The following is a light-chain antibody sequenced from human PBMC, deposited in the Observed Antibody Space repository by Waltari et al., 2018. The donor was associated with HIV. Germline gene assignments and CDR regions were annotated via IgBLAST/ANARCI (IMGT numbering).Light chain of an antibody. V-gene: IGKV1D-12*01. CDR3: QQANSFPFT. CDR2: AAS. J-gene: IGKJ4*01. Sequence: DLQMTQSPSYVSASVGARITITCRASQSITTNLAWYQHKPGIAPKLLIYAASSLQSGVPSRFSGSGSGTDFTLTINTLQPEDFATYYCQQANSFPFTFGGGTRVDIK. CDR1: QSITTN.